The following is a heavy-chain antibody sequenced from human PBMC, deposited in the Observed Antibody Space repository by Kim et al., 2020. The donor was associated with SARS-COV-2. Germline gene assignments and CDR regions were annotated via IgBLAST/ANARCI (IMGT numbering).Heavy chain of an antibody. Sequence: SETLSLTCAVYGGSFSGYYWSWIRQPPGKGLEWIGEINHSGSTNYNPSLKSRVTISVDTSKNQFSLKLSSVTAADTAVYYCASYASLRFTMVRGVIKTGLDVWGQGTTVTVSS. V-gene: IGHV4-34*01. CDR3: ASYASLRFTMVRGVIKTGLDV. D-gene: IGHD3-10*01. CDR1: GGSFSGYY. CDR2: INHSGST. J-gene: IGHJ6*02.